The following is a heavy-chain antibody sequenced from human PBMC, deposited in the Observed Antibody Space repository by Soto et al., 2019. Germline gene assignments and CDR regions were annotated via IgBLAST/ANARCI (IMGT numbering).Heavy chain of an antibody. CDR3: ARDEYDSSGYYGGFDY. CDR2: IYHSGST. J-gene: IGHJ4*02. D-gene: IGHD3-22*01. V-gene: IGHV4-30-4*01. CDR1: GGSISSGDYY. Sequence: QVQLQESGPGLVKPSQTLSLTCTVSGGSISSGDYYWSWIRQPPGKGLEWIGYIYHSGSTYYNPSLESRVTISVDRSKNQFSLKLNSVTAADTAVYYCARDEYDSSGYYGGFDYWGQGTLVTVSS.